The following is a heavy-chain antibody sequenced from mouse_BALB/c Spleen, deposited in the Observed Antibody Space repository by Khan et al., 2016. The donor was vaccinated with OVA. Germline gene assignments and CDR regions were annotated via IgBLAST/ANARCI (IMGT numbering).Heavy chain of an antibody. CDR1: GFNINDTY. J-gene: IGHJ4*01. V-gene: IGHV14-3*02. Sequence: VRLQQSGAELVKPGASVKLSCTASGFNINDTYMHWVKQRPEQGLEWIGRIDPANGNTQYDPKFQGQATITADTSSNTAYLQLSSLTSEDTAVSYCALMEDIYENYDGYALDYWVQGTSVTVSS. CDR3: ALMEDIYENYDGYALDY. D-gene: IGHD2-4*01. CDR2: IDPANGNT.